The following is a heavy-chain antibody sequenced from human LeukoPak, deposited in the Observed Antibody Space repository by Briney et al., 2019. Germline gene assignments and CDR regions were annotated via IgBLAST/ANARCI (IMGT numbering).Heavy chain of an antibody. CDR1: GFTFSSYG. J-gene: IGHJ6*03. CDR3: AKGDSGSYYYYYYMDV. V-gene: IGHV3-23*01. CDR2: ISGSGGST. Sequence: QSGGSLRLSCAASGFTFSSYGMSWVRQAPGKGLEWVSAISGSGGSTYYADSVKGRFTISRDNSKNTLYLQMNSLRAEDTAVYYCAKGDSGSYYYYYYMDVWGKGTTVTISS. D-gene: IGHD1-26*01.